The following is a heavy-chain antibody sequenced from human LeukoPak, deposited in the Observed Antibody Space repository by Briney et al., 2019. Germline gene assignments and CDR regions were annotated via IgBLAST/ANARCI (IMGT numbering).Heavy chain of an antibody. CDR3: ARDDNWGFDY. V-gene: IGHV3-21*05. CDR1: GFAFSDYS. Sequence: GSLRLSCAASGFAFSDYSMNWVRQVPGKGLEWIANTRGSGSGMGSGSYYAGAVQGRFTISRDNAKNSLYLQMNSLRAEDTAFYYCARDDNWGFDYWGQGALVTVSS. J-gene: IGHJ4*02. D-gene: IGHD7-27*01. CDR2: TRGSGSGM.